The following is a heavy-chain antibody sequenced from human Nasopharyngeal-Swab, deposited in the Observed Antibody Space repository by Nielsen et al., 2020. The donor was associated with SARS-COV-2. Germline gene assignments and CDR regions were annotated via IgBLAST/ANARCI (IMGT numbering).Heavy chain of an antibody. CDR3: STSGYSSGWIF. J-gene: IGHJ4*02. D-gene: IGHD6-19*01. V-gene: IGHV3-21*01. Sequence: LSLTRAPSGFIFITYTMNWVRQAPGKGLEWLSSIISSTSYIYYADSVKGRFTISRDNAKNSLYLQMNSLRTEDTAVYYFSTSGYSSGWIFWGQGTLVTVSS. CDR1: GFIFITYT. CDR2: IISSTSYI.